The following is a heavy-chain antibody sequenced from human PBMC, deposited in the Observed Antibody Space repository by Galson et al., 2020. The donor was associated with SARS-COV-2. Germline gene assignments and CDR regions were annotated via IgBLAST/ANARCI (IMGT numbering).Heavy chain of an antibody. J-gene: IGHJ4*02. D-gene: IGHD6-19*01. CDR1: GFTFSSYW. V-gene: IGHV3-7*01. CDR3: ARDRKGYSSGWSEEFDY. Sequence: GESLKISCAASGFTFSSYWMSWVRQAPGKGLEWVANIKQDGSEKYYVDSVKGRFTISRDNAKNSLYLQMNSLRAEDTAVYYCARDRKGYSSGWSEEFDYWGQGTLVTVSS. CDR2: IKQDGSEK.